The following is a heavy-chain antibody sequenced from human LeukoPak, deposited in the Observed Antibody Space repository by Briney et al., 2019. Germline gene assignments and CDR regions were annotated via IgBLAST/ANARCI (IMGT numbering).Heavy chain of an antibody. CDR3: ARDGPRLTMIVGAFEI. CDR1: GFTFSTCC. CDR2: ISSSSSTI. D-gene: IGHD3-22*01. V-gene: IGHV3-48*04. J-gene: IGHJ3*02. Sequence: GGSLRLSCAACGFTFSTCCMNWVRQAPGKGLEGVAYISSSSSTIYYADSVKGRFTISRDNAKNSQYLQMNSLRAAETAVYYCARDGPRLTMIVGAFEIWGQGTMVTVSS.